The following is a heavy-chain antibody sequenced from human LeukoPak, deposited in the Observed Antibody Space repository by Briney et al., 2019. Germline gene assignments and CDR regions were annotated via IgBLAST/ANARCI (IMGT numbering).Heavy chain of an antibody. V-gene: IGHV4-34*01. J-gene: IGHJ4*02. CDR3: AGYHAYGVTTPPLGY. CDR2: ISQSGST. D-gene: IGHD4-17*01. Sequence: SETLSLTCAVYGGSFSGYFWSWIRQPPGKGLEWIGEISQSGSTNYNPSLKSRVTISADTSKNHFSLKLSSVTAADTAVFYCAGYHAYGVTTPPLGYWGQGTLVTVSS. CDR1: GGSFSGYF.